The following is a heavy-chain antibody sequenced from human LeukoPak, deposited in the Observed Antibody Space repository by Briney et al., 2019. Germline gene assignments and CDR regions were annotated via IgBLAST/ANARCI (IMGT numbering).Heavy chain of an antibody. V-gene: IGHV3-21*01. CDR2: ISSSSSYI. D-gene: IGHD3-22*01. Sequence: GGSLRLSCAASGFTFSSYAMSWVRQAPGKGLEWVSSISSSSSYIYYADSVKGRFTISRDNAKNSLYLQMNSLRAEDTAVYYCARDNYYYDSSGYFDYWGQGTLVTVPS. CDR1: GFTFSSYA. J-gene: IGHJ4*02. CDR3: ARDNYYYDSSGYFDY.